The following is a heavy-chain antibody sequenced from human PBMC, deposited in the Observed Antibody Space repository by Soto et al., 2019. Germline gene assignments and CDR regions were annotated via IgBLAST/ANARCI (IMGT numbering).Heavy chain of an antibody. V-gene: IGHV1-69*13. CDR3: AERGYSGYERYYYGMDV. Sequence: ASVKVSCKASGGTFSSYAISWVRQAPGQGLEWMGGIIPIFGTANYAQKFQGRVTITADESTSTAYMELSSLRSEDTAVYYCAERGYSGYERYYYGMDVWGQGTTVTVSS. D-gene: IGHD5-12*01. CDR1: GGTFSSYA. CDR2: IIPIFGTA. J-gene: IGHJ6*02.